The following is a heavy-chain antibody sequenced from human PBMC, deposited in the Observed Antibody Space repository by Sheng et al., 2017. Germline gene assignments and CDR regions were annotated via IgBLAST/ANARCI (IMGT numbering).Heavy chain of an antibody. CDR1: GHTFTGYY. J-gene: IGHJ3*02. CDR2: NSPNGAAA. Sequence: QVQLVQSGAEVRNPGASVKVSCKTSGHTFTGYYMHWVRQAPGQGLEWMGWNSPNGAAANYAQKFQGRVTMTRDTSISTAYLEVSGLRSDDTAIYYCATSSGYITRWGAFDIWG. D-gene: IGHD3-10*01. V-gene: IGHV1-2*02. CDR3: ATSSGYITRWGAFDI.